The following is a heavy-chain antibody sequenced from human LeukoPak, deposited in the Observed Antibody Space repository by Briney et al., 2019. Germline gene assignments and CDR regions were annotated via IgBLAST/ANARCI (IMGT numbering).Heavy chain of an antibody. J-gene: IGHJ4*02. CDR1: GFTFSSGW. D-gene: IGHD5-12*01. V-gene: IGHV3-7*01. CDR2: IKQDGSGK. CDR3: ARVRLRYLAS. Sequence: GGSLRLSCAASGFTFSSGWMSWGRRAPGKGVQGVAKIKQDGSGKDYVDSVKGRFTISRANAKNSLYLQMNSLRAADTAVYYCARVRLRYLASWGQGTLVTVSS.